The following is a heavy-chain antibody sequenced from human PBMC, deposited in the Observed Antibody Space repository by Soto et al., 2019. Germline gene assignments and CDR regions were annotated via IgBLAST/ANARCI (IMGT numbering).Heavy chain of an antibody. J-gene: IGHJ4*02. CDR1: GGSLSTNP. V-gene: IGHV1-69*06. CDR2: TGSGTGPG. CDR3: ARRDSGGFYRFFDS. D-gene: IGHD2-15*01. Sequence: QVQLVQSGTEVKKPGSSVKVSCKASGGSLSTNPISWVRQAPGQGLEWMGGTGSGTGPGNHAQKFQGRLTVTAEKFTSHVYIELTNLSSEGTAVYFCARRDSGGFYRFFDSWGQGTLVTVSS.